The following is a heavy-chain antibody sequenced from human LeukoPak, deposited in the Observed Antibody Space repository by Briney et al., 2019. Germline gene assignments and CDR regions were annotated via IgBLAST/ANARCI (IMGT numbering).Heavy chain of an antibody. V-gene: IGHV4-59*01. CDR1: GGSISSYY. D-gene: IGHD2-2*01. J-gene: IGHJ6*02. CDR3: ARLGPAAYFYYYGMDV. Sequence: SETLSLTCTVSGGSISSYYWSWIRQPPGKGLEWIGYIYYSGSTNYNPSLKSRVTISVDTSKNQFSLKLSSVTAADTAVYYCARLGPAAYFYYYGMDVWGQGTTVTVSS. CDR2: IYYSGST.